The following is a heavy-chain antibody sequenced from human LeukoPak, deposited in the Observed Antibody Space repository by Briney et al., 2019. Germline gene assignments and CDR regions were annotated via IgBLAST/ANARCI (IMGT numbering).Heavy chain of an antibody. CDR2: ISNSGSVL. V-gene: IGHV3-11*01. CDR3: ARDPDTSSKVDF. CDR1: GFAFSDHY. J-gene: IGHJ4*02. D-gene: IGHD2-2*02. Sequence: TPGGFLRPSCAASGFAFSDHYMSWIRQAPGKGLEWVAYISNSGSVLYYTDSVKGRFTISRDNAKKSLYLQMDGLRAEDTAVYFCARDPDTSSKVDFWGQGTLVTVSS.